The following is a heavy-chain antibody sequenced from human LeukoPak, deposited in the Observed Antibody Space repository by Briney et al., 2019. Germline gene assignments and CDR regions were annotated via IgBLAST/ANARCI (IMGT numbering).Heavy chain of an antibody. CDR3: ARHNSGRDEALWFNP. Sequence: ASVKVSCKASGYTFTSYGISWVRQAPGQGLEWMGWISAYNGTTNYAQKLQGRVTMTTDKSTSTAYFELSSLRSEDTAVYYCARHNSGRDEALWFNPWGQGTLVTVSS. D-gene: IGHD7-27*01. V-gene: IGHV1-18*01. CDR1: GYTFTSYG. J-gene: IGHJ5*02. CDR2: ISAYNGTT.